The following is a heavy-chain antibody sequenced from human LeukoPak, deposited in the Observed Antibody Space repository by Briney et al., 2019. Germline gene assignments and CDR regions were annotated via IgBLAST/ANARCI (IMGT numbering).Heavy chain of an antibody. Sequence: ASVKVSCMASGYTFTGCYMHWVRQAPGQGLEWMGWINPNSGGTNYAQKFQGRVTMTRDTSISTAYMELSRLRSDDTAVYYCARDVPTFYDSSGYYPFDYWGQGNLVTVSS. D-gene: IGHD3-22*01. J-gene: IGHJ4*02. V-gene: IGHV1-2*02. CDR3: ARDVPTFYDSSGYYPFDY. CDR2: INPNSGGT. CDR1: GYTFTGCY.